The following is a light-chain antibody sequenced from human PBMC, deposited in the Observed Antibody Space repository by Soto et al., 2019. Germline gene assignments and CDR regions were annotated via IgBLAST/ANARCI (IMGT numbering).Light chain of an antibody. CDR2: DAS. Sequence: EIVMTQSPATLSVSPGERATLSCRASQSVSSNLAWHQQKPGQAPRILMYDASTRSTGIPARFSGSGSGTEFTLTISSLQSEDFSVYYCQQYHNWPITFGQGTRLEI. CDR1: QSVSSN. J-gene: IGKJ5*01. V-gene: IGKV3-15*01. CDR3: QQYHNWPIT.